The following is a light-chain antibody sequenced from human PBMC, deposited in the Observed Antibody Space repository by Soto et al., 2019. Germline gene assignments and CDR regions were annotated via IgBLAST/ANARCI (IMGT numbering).Light chain of an antibody. V-gene: IGKV1-8*01. CDR1: QGISSY. J-gene: IGKJ1*01. CDR3: QQYYSYPPWM. Sequence: AIRMTQSPSSFSASTGDRVTITCRASQGISSYLAWYQQKPGKAPKLLIYAASTLQSGVPSRFSGSGSGTDFTLTISCLQSEDFATYYCQQYYSYPPWMSGQGTKVEIK. CDR2: AAS.